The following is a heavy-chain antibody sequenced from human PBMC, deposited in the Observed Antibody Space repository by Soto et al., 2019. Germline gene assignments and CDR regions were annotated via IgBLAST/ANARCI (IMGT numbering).Heavy chain of an antibody. V-gene: IGHV4-31*03. CDR3: ARGLKDQSGSGSYRLDHYYGMDV. J-gene: IGHJ6*02. CDR2: IYYIGSI. CDR1: GGSISSGGYY. Sequence: SETLSLTCTVSGGSISSGGYYWSWIRQHPGKGLEWIGYIYYIGSIYYNPSLKSRVTISVDTSKNQFSLKLSSVTAADTAVYYCARGLKDQSGSGSYRLDHYYGMDVWGQGTLVTVSS. D-gene: IGHD3-10*01.